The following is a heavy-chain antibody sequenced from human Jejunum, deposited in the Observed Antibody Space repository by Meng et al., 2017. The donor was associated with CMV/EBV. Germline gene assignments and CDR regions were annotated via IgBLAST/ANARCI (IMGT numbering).Heavy chain of an antibody. Sequence: QGQLGHSGAKVKKPGASVKVSCKASGYTFTSYAIHWVRQAPGQRLEWMGWINGGNGKTKYSQKFQGRVTITRDTSASTAYMELSSLRSEDTAVYYCARDVVVPAALTVRIDYWGQGTLVTVSS. V-gene: IGHV1-3*01. D-gene: IGHD2-2*01. CDR3: ARDVVVPAALTVRIDY. J-gene: IGHJ4*02. CDR1: GYTFTSYA. CDR2: INGGNGKT.